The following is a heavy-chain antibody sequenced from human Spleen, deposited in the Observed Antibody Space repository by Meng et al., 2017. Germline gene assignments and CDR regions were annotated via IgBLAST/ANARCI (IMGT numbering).Heavy chain of an antibody. CDR3: ARAHSGSYSNDALDF. CDR1: GFTFSSYD. Sequence: LSLTCAASGFTFSSYDMHWVRQATGKGLEWVSAIGTAGDTYYPGSVKGRFTISRDNAKNSLYLQMNSLRVEDTAVYYCARAHSGSYSNDALDFWGQGTMVTVSS. V-gene: IGHV3-13*01. D-gene: IGHD1-26*01. J-gene: IGHJ3*01. CDR2: IGTAGDT.